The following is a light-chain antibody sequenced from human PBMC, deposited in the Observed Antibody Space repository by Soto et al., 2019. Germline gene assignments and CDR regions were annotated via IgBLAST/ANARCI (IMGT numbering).Light chain of an antibody. CDR3: CSYAGSSTFSVV. J-gene: IGLJ2*01. CDR2: EGS. Sequence: QSALTQPASVSGSPGQSITISCTGTSSDVGSYNLVSWYQQHPAKAAKLMIYEGSKRPSGVSNRFSGSKSGNTASQTIAGLQAEAEDDYYCCSYAGSSTFSVVVGGGTKLTVL. V-gene: IGLV2-23*03. CDR1: SSDVGSYNL.